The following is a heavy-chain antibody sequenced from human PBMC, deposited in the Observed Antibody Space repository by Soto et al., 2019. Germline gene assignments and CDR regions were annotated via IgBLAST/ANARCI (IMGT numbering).Heavy chain of an antibody. J-gene: IGHJ5*02. D-gene: IGHD2-21*01. Sequence: SETLSLTCSFSGGSVISESYYWSWIRQTPGKGLEWIGNVENSGSTKYNPSLKSRVPISVDTSKNQFSLKLSSVTGADSAVYYCARERGDSHWIDPWGQGTLVTVS. CDR1: GGSVISESYY. CDR3: ARERGDSHWIDP. CDR2: VENSGST. V-gene: IGHV4-61*01.